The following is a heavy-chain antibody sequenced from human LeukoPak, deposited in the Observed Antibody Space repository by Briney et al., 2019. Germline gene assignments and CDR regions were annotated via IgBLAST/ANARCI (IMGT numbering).Heavy chain of an antibody. CDR3: ARSSGTVTVINHMGFDY. D-gene: IGHD4-17*01. J-gene: IGHJ4*02. CDR1: GGSFSGYY. CDR2: INHSGST. V-gene: IGHV4-34*01. Sequence: SETLSLTCAVYGGSFSGYYWSWIRQPPGKGLEWIGEINHSGSTNYNPSLKSRVTISVDTSKNQFSLKLSSVTAADTAVYYCARSSGTVTVINHMGFDYWGQGTLVTVSS.